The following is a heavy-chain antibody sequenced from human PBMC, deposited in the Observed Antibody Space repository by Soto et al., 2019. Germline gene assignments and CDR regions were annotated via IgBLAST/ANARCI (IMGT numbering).Heavy chain of an antibody. Sequence: QVQLVQAGAEVKKPGSSVKVSCKASGDTVRSYAINWVRQAPGQGLEWMGGLIPIFGTANYAQRFQGRVPITADKPTSTAYMALSSLRSEDTAVYYCASRAKGFDSWGQGTLVTVSS. J-gene: IGHJ4*02. CDR2: LIPIFGTA. CDR1: GDTVRSYA. V-gene: IGHV1-69*06. CDR3: ASRAKGFDS.